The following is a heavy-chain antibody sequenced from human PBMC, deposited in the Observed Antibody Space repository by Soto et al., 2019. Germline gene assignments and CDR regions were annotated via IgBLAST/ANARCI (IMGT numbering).Heavy chain of an antibody. CDR3: AREATHCIRTSCYGHYYYGMDV. D-gene: IGHD2-2*01. CDR1: GFTFSSYA. J-gene: IGHJ6*02. Sequence: QVQLVESGGGVVQPGRSLRLSCAASGFTFSSYAMHWVRQAPGKGLEWVAVISYDGSNKYYADSVKGRLTISRDNSKNPPYLQMNSLSAEDTAVYYCAREATHCIRTSCYGHYYYGMDVWGQGTTVTVSS. CDR2: ISYDGSNK. V-gene: IGHV3-30-3*01.